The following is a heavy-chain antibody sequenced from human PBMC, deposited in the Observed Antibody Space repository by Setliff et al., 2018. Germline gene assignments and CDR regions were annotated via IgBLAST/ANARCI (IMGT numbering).Heavy chain of an antibody. CDR2: ISNSGAA. V-gene: IGHV4-31*03. CDR3: ASWGSAIAFDL. CDR1: GDSIRSRSFY. J-gene: IGHJ3*01. D-gene: IGHD3-16*01. Sequence: SETLSLTCTVFGDSIRSRSFYWSWVRQVPGKGLEWIGHISNSGAASYNPSLKSRLVISINSTDNHFSLKLESVTAADTAIYYCASWGSAIAFDLWGQGTVVTVSS.